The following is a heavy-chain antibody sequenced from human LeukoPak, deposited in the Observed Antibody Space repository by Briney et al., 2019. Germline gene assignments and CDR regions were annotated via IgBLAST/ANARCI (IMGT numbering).Heavy chain of an antibody. D-gene: IGHD3-3*01. J-gene: IGHJ4*02. V-gene: IGHV3-30*02. Sequence: GGSLRLSCAASGFTFSSYGMHWVRQAPGKGLEWVAFIRYDGSNKYYADSVKGRFTISRDNSKNTLYLQMNSLRVEDTAVYYWAKGYDFWSGYYCDYCGQGTLVTVSS. CDR2: IRYDGSNK. CDR1: GFTFSSYG. CDR3: AKGYDFWSGYYCDY.